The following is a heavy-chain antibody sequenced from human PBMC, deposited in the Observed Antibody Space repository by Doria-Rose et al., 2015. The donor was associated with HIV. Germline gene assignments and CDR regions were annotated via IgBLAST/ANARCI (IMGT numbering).Heavy chain of an antibody. V-gene: IGHV2-26*01. CDR1: GVSLSSPGMG. D-gene: IGHD6-13*01. J-gene: IGHJ4*02. CDR3: ARIKSSRWYHKYYFDF. Sequence: QVTLKESGPVLVKPTETLTLTCTVSGVSLSSPGMGVSWIRQPPGKALEWLATNFSDDERSYETSLKSRLTISRGTSKSQVVLTMTDMDPVNTATYYCARIKSSRWYHKYYFDFWGQGTLVIVSA. CDR2: NFSDDER.